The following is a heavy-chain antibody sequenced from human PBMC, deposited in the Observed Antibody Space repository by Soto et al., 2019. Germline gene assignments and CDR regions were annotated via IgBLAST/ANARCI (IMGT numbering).Heavy chain of an antibody. D-gene: IGHD1-26*01. CDR1: GGSIRNGDYY. Sequence: QVQLQEWGPGLVKPSQTLSLTCTVSGGSIRNGDYYWGWIRQPPGKGLEWIGYVYYSGTTYSHPSPKRRVTISVDTPENEFSLRLSSVTAADTAVYYCVKVNLVGAAYYFDYWGPGTLVTVSS. J-gene: IGHJ4*02. CDR2: VYYSGTT. V-gene: IGHV4-30-4*01. CDR3: VKVNLVGAAYYFDY.